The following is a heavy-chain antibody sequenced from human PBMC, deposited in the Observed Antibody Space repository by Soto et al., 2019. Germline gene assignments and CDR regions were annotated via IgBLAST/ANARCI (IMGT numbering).Heavy chain of an antibody. CDR2: IKQDGSEK. CDR3: ARDLDH. CDR1: GFTFSNYA. Sequence: GGSLRLSCAASGFTFSNYAMNWVRQAPGRGLEWVANIKQDGSEKYYVDSVKGRFTISRDNAKNSLYLQMNSLRAEDTAVYYCARDLDHWGQGTLVTVSS. J-gene: IGHJ4*02. V-gene: IGHV3-7*01.